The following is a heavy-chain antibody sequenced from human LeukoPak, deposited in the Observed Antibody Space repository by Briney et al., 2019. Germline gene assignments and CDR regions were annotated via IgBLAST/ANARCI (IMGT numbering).Heavy chain of an antibody. CDR3: ARASRFGELLAPHDY. D-gene: IGHD3-10*01. V-gene: IGHV1-46*01. CDR1: GYTFTSYY. Sequence: ASVKVSCKASGYTFTSYYMHWVRQAPGQGLEWMGIINPSGGSTSYAQKFQGRVTMTRDTSTSTVYMELSSLRSEDTAVYYCARASRFGELLAPHDYWGQGTLVTVSS. CDR2: INPSGGST. J-gene: IGHJ4*02.